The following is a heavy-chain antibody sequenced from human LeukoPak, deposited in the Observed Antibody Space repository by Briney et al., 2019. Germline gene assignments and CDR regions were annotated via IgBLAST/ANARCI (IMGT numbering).Heavy chain of an antibody. J-gene: IGHJ6*02. CDR3: AREVDYDSSGYEGYYGMDV. D-gene: IGHD3-22*01. V-gene: IGHV1-46*01. CDR2: INPSGAST. CDR1: GYTFTSYY. Sequence: ASVKVSCKASGYTFTSYYMHWVRQAPGQGLEWMGIINPSGASTSYAQKFQGRVTMTRDTSTSTVYMELSSLRSEDTAVYYCAREVDYDSSGYEGYYGMDVWGQGTTVTVSS.